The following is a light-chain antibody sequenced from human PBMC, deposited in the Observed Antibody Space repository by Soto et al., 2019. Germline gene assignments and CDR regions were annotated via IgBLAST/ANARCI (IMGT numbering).Light chain of an antibody. Sequence: EIVLTQSPGTLSLSPGERATLSCRASQSLSRTYLAWYQQKPGQAPRLLIYGASSRATGLPDRFSGSGSGTDFILTISRLEPEDIAVYYCQEYGSSPQTFGQGSKVEIK. J-gene: IGKJ1*01. CDR3: QEYGSSPQT. V-gene: IGKV3-20*01. CDR2: GAS. CDR1: QSLSRTY.